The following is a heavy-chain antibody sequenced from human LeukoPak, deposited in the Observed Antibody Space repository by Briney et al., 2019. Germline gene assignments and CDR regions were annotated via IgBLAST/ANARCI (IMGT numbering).Heavy chain of an antibody. CDR1: GYSFTSYW. CDR3: ARWKVRGVIINEDAFDI. J-gene: IGHJ3*02. Sequence: GESLKISCKGSGYSFTSYWIGWVRQMPGKGLEWMGIIYPGDSDTRYSPSFQGQVTISADKSISTAYLQWSSLKASDTAMYYCARWKVRGVIINEDAFDIWGQGTMVTVSS. V-gene: IGHV5-51*01. D-gene: IGHD3-10*01. CDR2: IYPGDSDT.